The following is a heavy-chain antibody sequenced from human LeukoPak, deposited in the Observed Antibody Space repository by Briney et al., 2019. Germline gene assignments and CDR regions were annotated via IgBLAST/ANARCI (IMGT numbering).Heavy chain of an antibody. J-gene: IGHJ4*02. Sequence: PGGSLRLSCAASGFTFSSYGMHWVRQAPGKGLEWVSGINWNGGSTGYADSVKGRFTISRDNAKNSLYLQMNSLRAEDTALYYCARVRLLWFGEPKYYLDYWGQGTLVTVSS. D-gene: IGHD3-10*01. V-gene: IGHV3-20*04. CDR3: ARVRLLWFGEPKYYLDY. CDR1: GFTFSSYG. CDR2: INWNGGST.